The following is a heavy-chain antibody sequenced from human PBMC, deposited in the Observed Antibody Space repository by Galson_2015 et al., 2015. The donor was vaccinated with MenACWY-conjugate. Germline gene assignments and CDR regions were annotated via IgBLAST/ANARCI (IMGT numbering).Heavy chain of an antibody. CDR2: IYPPDSDT. D-gene: IGHD3-3*01. J-gene: IGHJ4*02. CDR3: AIAIYDFWSGYSFDY. V-gene: IGHV5-51*01. CDR1: EYRFTRFW. Sequence: GAEVKKPGESLKISCKGSEYRFTRFWIGWVRQMPGKGLEWMGIIYPPDSDTKYSPSFQGQVTMSADKSITTTYLQWSSLKASDTAMYYCAIAIYDFWSGYSFDYWGQGTQVTVSS.